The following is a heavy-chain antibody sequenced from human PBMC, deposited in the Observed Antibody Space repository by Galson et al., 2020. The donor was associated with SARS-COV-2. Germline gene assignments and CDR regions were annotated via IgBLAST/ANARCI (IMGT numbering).Heavy chain of an antibody. CDR1: GFTFSSYW. CDR3: ARGDMWNDYFDY. J-gene: IGHJ4*02. CDR2: INSDGSST. V-gene: IGHV3-74*01. Sequence: ALHGESLKISCAASGFTFSSYWMHWVRQAPGKGLVWVSRINSDGSSTSYADSVKGRFTISRDNAKNTLYLQMNSLRAEDTAVYYCARGDMWNDYFDYWGQGTLVTVSS. D-gene: IGHD1-1*01.